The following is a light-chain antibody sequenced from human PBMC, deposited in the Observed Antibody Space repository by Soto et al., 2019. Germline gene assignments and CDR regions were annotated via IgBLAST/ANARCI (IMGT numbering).Light chain of an antibody. CDR2: GAS. Sequence: EIVMTQSPATLSVSPGERATLSCRASQSVSGNLAWYQQKPGQAPRLLIYGASTRATGIPARFSGSGSGTDFTLTICSLQSEDFAVYYCQQYNNWPLTFGGGTKVEIK. CDR1: QSVSGN. J-gene: IGKJ4*01. V-gene: IGKV3-15*01. CDR3: QQYNNWPLT.